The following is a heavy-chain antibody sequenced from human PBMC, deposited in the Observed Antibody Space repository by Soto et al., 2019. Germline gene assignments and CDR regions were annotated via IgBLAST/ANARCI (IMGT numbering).Heavy chain of an antibody. CDR3: ASLIGVDVLRDY. D-gene: IGHD3-3*01. CDR2: IDPDGGST. V-gene: IGHV1-46*01. J-gene: IGHJ4*02. Sequence: QVQLVQSGAEVKKPGASVKVFCMASGYNFANYYMHWVRQAPGQGPEWMGIIDPDGGSTSYAQKCQGRVSITSDTSTSTIYMELSSLRSEDTSVYYCASLIGVDVLRDYWGQGTLVTVSS. CDR1: GYNFANYY.